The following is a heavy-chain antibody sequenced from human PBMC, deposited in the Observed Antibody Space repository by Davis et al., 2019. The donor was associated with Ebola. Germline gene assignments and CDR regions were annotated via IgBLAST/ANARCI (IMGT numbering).Heavy chain of an antibody. CDR1: GYTFTSYD. CDR3: AAEPIVVGATRFDY. D-gene: IGHD1-26*01. Sequence: ASVKVSCKASGYTFTSYDINWVRQATGQGLEWMGWMNPNSGNTNYAQKFQERVTITRDMSTSTAYMELSSLRSEDTAVYYCAAEPIVVGATRFDYWGQGTLVTVSS. V-gene: IGHV1-8*01. J-gene: IGHJ4*02. CDR2: MNPNSGNT.